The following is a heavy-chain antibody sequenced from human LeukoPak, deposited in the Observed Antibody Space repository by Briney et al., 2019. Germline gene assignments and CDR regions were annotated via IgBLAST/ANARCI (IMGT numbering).Heavy chain of an antibody. CDR3: ARGPYSSSWYFYYYYGMDV. V-gene: IGHV1-3*01. J-gene: IGHJ6*02. Sequence: ASVKVSCKASGYTFTSYAMHWVRQAPGQRLEWMGWINAGNGNTKYSQKFQGRVTMTRNTSISTAYMELSSLRSEDTAVYYCARGPYSSSWYFYYYYGMDVWGQGTTVTVSS. CDR2: INAGNGNT. CDR1: GYTFTSYA. D-gene: IGHD6-13*01.